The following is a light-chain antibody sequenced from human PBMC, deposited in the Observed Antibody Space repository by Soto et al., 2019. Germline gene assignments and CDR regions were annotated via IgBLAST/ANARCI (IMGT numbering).Light chain of an antibody. CDR2: KAS. J-gene: IGKJ1*01. Sequence: IQLTQSHCTLSGSVGEGVTITCLASQTISSRLAWYQQKPGKAPKLLIYKASTLKSGVPSRFSGSGSGTEFTLTISSLQPDDFATYYCQHYNSYSEAFGQGTKVDI. CDR3: QHYNSYSEA. V-gene: IGKV1-5*03. CDR1: QTISSR.